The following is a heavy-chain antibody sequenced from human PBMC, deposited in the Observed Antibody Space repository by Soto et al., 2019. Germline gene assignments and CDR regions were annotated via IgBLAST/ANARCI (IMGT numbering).Heavy chain of an antibody. V-gene: IGHV1-69*12. Sequence: QVQLVQSGAEVKKPGSSVKVSCKASGGTFSSYAISWVRQAPGQGLEWMGGIIPIFGTANYAQKFQGRVTITADDSTSTAYMELSSLRSEDTAVYYCAGDGASGPDYGDYPRYYYYCMDVWGQGTTVTVSS. J-gene: IGHJ6*02. CDR2: IIPIFGTA. CDR1: GGTFSSYA. D-gene: IGHD4-17*01. CDR3: AGDGASGPDYGDYPRYYYYCMDV.